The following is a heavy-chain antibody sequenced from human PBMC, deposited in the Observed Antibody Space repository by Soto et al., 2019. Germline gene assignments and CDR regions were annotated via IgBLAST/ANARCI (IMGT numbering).Heavy chain of an antibody. Sequence: QVQLVQSGAEVKKPGSSVKVSCKASGGTFSSYAISWVRQAPGQGLEWMGGIIPIFGTANYAQKFQGRVTXXAXDXXSTAYMELSSLRSEDTAVYYCARNVGATAFPILSPWGQGTLVTVSS. D-gene: IGHD1-26*01. J-gene: IGHJ5*02. CDR2: IIPIFGTA. CDR3: ARNVGATAFPILSP. CDR1: GGTFSSYA. V-gene: IGHV1-69*12.